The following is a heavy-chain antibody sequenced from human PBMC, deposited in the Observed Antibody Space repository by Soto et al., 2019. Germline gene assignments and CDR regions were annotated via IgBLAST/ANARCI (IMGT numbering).Heavy chain of an antibody. V-gene: IGHV1-46*01. CDR3: ARDMIVVVGDAFDI. J-gene: IGHJ3*02. CDR1: GYPFTSYY. Sequence: ASVKVSCKAYGYPFTSYYIHWVRQAPGHGLAWMGMINLSGGSTTYAQKFEGRVTMTRDTSSRTVYMELSSLRSEDTAVYYCARDMIVVVGDAFDIWGQGTMVTVSS. CDR2: INLSGGST. D-gene: IGHD3-22*01.